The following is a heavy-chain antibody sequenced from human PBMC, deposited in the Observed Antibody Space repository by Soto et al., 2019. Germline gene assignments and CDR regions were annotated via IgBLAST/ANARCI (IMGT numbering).Heavy chain of an antibody. CDR2: IYYSGST. Sequence: SETLSLTCTVSGGSISSGGYYWSWIRQHPGKGLEWIGYIYYSGSTYYNPSLKSRVTISVDTSKNQFSLKLSSVTAADTAVYYCAGYSYGYGFDYWGQGTLVTVSS. V-gene: IGHV4-31*03. J-gene: IGHJ4*02. CDR1: GGSISSGGYY. D-gene: IGHD5-18*01. CDR3: AGYSYGYGFDY.